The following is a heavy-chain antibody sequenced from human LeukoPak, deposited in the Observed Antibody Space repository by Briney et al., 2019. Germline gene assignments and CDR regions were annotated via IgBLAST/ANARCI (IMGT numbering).Heavy chain of an antibody. CDR2: IYHTGSP. CDR1: GGSISSSNW. CDR3: ARGGYGSGSYWEVYYYGMDV. Sequence: PSGTLSLTCAVSGGSISSSNWWSWVRQPPGKGLEWIGEIYHTGSPNCNPSLKSRVTISVDKSKNQFSLKLDSVTAADTAVYYCARGGYGSGSYWEVYYYGMDVWGQGTTVTVSS. V-gene: IGHV4-4*02. D-gene: IGHD3-10*01. J-gene: IGHJ6*02.